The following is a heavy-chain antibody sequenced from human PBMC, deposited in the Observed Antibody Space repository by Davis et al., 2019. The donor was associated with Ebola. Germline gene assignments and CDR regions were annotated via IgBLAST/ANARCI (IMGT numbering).Heavy chain of an antibody. CDR3: ARSTGMDY. CDR1: GVTFSSYA. D-gene: IGHD1-1*01. V-gene: IGHV3-30*04. J-gene: IGHJ4*02. Sequence: GESLKISCAASGVTFSSYAMHWVRQAPGKGLEWVAVISYDGSNKYYADSVKGRFTISRDNSKNTLYLQMNSLRAEDTAVYYCARSTGMDYWGQGTQVTVSS. CDR2: ISYDGSNK.